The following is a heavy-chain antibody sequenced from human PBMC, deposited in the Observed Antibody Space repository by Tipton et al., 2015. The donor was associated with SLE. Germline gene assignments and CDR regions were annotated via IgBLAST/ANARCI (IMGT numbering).Heavy chain of an antibody. CDR1: GGSISGGSYY. Sequence: TLSLTCTDSGGSISGGSYYWNWIRQPAGKGLEWIGRIYTFGSTTYNPSLKNRVTISLDMSKNQFSLSLNSVTAADTAVYYCARMGSIVLKRFDPWGQGTLVTVSS. CDR3: ARMGSIVLKRFDP. CDR2: IYTFGST. J-gene: IGHJ5*02. D-gene: IGHD2-8*01. V-gene: IGHV4-61*02.